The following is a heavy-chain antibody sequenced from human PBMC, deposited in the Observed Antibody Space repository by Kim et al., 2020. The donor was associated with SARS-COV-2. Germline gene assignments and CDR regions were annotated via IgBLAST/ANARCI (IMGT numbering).Heavy chain of an antibody. V-gene: IGHV4-31*02. Sequence: YYSGRTYYNPSLKRRVTISVDTSKNQFSLKLSSVTAADTAVYYCARGSYYWGQGTLVTVSS. J-gene: IGHJ4*02. CDR2: YYSGRT. D-gene: IGHD3-16*02. CDR3: ARGSYY.